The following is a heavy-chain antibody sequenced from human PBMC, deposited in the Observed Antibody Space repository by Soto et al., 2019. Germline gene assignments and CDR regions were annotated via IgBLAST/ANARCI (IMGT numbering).Heavy chain of an antibody. Sequence: ASVKVSCKASGYTFTSYGISWVRQAPGQGLEWMGWISACNGNTNYAQKLQGRVTMTTDTSTSTAYMELRSLRSDDTAVYYCARGGYCSSTSCSAFDIWGQGTMVTVSS. CDR3: ARGGYCSSTSCSAFDI. V-gene: IGHV1-18*01. CDR2: ISACNGNT. CDR1: GYTFTSYG. J-gene: IGHJ3*02. D-gene: IGHD2-2*01.